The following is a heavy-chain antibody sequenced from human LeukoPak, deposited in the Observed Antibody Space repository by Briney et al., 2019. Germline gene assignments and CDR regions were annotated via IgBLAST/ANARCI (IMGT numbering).Heavy chain of an antibody. CDR1: GGSISSGSYY. J-gene: IGHJ5*02. V-gene: IGHV4-61*02. Sequence: TLSLTCTVSGGSISSGSYYWSWIRQPAGKGLEWTGRIYTSGSTNYNPSLKSRVTISVDTSKNQFSLKLSSVTAADTAVYYCARILAAPYWFDPWGQGTLVTVSS. CDR3: ARILAAPYWFDP. D-gene: IGHD2-15*01. CDR2: IYTSGST.